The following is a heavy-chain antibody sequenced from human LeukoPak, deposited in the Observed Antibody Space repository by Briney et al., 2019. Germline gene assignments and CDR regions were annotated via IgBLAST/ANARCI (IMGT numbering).Heavy chain of an antibody. Sequence: ASVKVSCKASGGTFNSYVFSWVRQAPGQGLEWVGGIIPIFGTANNAQKFQGRVTISTDESTSTAYMELSSLRSEDTAVYYCARARGVEAFVDVWGQGTTVTVSS. CDR3: ARARGVEAFVDV. J-gene: IGHJ6*02. CDR2: IIPIFGTA. CDR1: GGTFNSYV. V-gene: IGHV1-69*05. D-gene: IGHD3-10*01.